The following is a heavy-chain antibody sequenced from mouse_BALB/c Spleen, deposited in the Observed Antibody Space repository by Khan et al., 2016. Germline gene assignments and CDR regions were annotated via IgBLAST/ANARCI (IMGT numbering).Heavy chain of an antibody. CDR1: GYTFTNYW. CDR3: ARSLRLGAMDY. D-gene: IGHD1-2*01. V-gene: IGHV1-87*01. CDR2: IFPGDGDT. J-gene: IGHJ4*01. Sequence: QVQLQQPGAELARPGASVKLSCKAAGYTFTNYWMQWVKQRPGQGLEWIGAIFPGDGDTRYTQKFKGKATLTADKSSSTAYMQLSSLASEDSAVYYCARSLRLGAMDYWGQGTSVTVSS.